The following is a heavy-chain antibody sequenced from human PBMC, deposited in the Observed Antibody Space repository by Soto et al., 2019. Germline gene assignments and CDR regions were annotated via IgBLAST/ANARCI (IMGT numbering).Heavy chain of an antibody. CDR3: AREAPHMAVGDY. CDR2: INPNSGGT. Sequence: GASVNVSCKASGYTFTGYYMHWVRQAPGQGLEWMGWINPNSGGTNYAQKFQGWVTMTRDTSISTAHMELSRLRSDDTAVYYCAREAPHMAVGDYWGQGTLVTVSS. CDR1: GYTFTGYY. D-gene: IGHD6-19*01. V-gene: IGHV1-2*04. J-gene: IGHJ4*02.